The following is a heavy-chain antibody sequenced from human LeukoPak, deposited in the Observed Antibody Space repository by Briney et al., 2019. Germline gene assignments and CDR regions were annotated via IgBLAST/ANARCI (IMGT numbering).Heavy chain of an antibody. CDR3: ARGWSEAGYKGFDY. J-gene: IGHJ4*02. CDR1: GFIFGDYD. V-gene: IGHV3-13*01. D-gene: IGHD6-13*01. CDR2: IGTLGDT. Sequence: GVFLRLSCAASGFIFGDYDMHWVRQPAGRGLEWVSSIGTLGDTYYPGSVKGRFAISRNNASDSVYLQMNNLRVGDTAIYYCARGWSEAGYKGFDYWGQGTLVTVSS.